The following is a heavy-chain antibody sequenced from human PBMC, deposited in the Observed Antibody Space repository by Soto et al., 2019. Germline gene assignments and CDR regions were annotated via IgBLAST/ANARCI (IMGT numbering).Heavy chain of an antibody. CDR3: AKDSAIVDILTGSSYYYYYMDV. CDR1: GFTFSSYA. J-gene: IGHJ6*03. Sequence: GGSLRLSCAASGFTFSSYAMSWVRQAPGKGLEWVSAISGSGGSTYYADSVKGRFTISRDNSKNTLYLQMNSLRAEDTAVYYCAKDSAIVDILTGSSYYYYYMDVWGKGTTVTVSS. CDR2: ISGSGGST. D-gene: IGHD3-9*01. V-gene: IGHV3-23*01.